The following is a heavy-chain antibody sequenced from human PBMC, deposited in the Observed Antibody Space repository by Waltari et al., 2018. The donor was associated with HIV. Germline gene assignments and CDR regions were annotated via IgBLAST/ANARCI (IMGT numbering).Heavy chain of an antibody. CDR1: GYDLPSYA. CDR2: MWADGGNR. V-gene: IGHV1-18*01. Sequence: QVQLMQSGPETRKPGASGKIPCRADGYDLPSYAITWVRQAPGQGFVWLRWMWADGGNRDVEGGFRDRVSLTTDRSAATVFLEVRSLAIDDTATYYCARGGGSWLQETHYYKGLDVWGPGTTVIVSS. J-gene: IGHJ6*02. D-gene: IGHD5-12*01. CDR3: ARGGGSWLQETHYYKGLDV.